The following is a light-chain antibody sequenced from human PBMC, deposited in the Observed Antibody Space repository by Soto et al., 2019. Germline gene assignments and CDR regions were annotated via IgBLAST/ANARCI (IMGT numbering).Light chain of an antibody. CDR2: DAS. J-gene: IGKJ1*01. CDR3: QQYNDWPPWT. V-gene: IGKV3-15*01. Sequence: EIVMTQSQATLSVSPGERATLSCRASQSVKNNLAWYQQKPGQAPRLLIYDASIRANGIPARFSGSGSGTEFTRTISRLQSEDFAVYYCQQYNDWPPWTFAQGTQVEIK. CDR1: QSVKNN.